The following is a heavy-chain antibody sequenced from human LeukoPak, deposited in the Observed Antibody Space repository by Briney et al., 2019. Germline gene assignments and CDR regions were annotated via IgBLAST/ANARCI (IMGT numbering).Heavy chain of an antibody. CDR1: GYTFTGYY. V-gene: IGHV1-2*02. CDR3: ARDPRAPSSGYPLLAGMDV. Sequence: ASVKVSCKASGYTFTGYYMHWVRQAPGQGLEWMGWINPSSGGTNYAHQFQGRVTMIRDTSISTAYMELSKLRSDDTAVYYCARDPRAPSSGYPLLAGMDVWGQGTTVTVSS. J-gene: IGHJ6*02. D-gene: IGHD3-22*01. CDR2: INPSSGGT.